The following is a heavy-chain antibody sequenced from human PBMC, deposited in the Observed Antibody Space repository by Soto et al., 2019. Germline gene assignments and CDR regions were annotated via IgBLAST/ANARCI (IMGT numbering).Heavy chain of an antibody. D-gene: IGHD2-15*01. J-gene: IGHJ4*02. CDR3: AKDYTVAADPASVILFEY. Sequence: GESLKISCVASGITFRSRAMSWVRQAPGKGLEWVSIIIANGGTFYADSVKGRFTISRDNSMNTGYLQMISLRVEDTAIYYCAKDYTVAADPASVILFEYWVQGALLTASS. CDR1: GITFRSRA. CDR2: IIANGGT. V-gene: IGHV3-23*01.